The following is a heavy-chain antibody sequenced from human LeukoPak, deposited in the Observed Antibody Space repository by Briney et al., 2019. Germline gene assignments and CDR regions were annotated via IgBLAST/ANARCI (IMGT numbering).Heavy chain of an antibody. CDR3: ASADIVVVPADRRFDP. CDR1: GYTFTGYY. D-gene: IGHD2-2*01. CDR2: INPNSGGT. V-gene: IGHV1-2*02. Sequence: ASVKVSCKASGYTFTGYYMHWVRQAPGQGLEWMGWINPNSGGTNYAQKFQGRVTMTRDTSISTAYMELSRLRSDDTAVYYCASADIVVVPADRRFDPWGQGTLVTVSS. J-gene: IGHJ5*02.